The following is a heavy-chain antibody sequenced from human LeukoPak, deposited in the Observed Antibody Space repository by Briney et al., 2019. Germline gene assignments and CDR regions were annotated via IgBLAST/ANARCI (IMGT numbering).Heavy chain of an antibody. CDR2: IKQDGSEK. Sequence: GGSLRLSCAASGFTFSSYWMSWVRQAPGKGLEWVANIKQDGSEKYYVDSVKGRFTISRDNAKNSLYLQMNSLRAEDTAVYYCARNHDYGDYGDAFDIWGQGTMVTVSS. J-gene: IGHJ3*02. V-gene: IGHV3-7*01. D-gene: IGHD4-17*01. CDR3: ARNHDYGDYGDAFDI. CDR1: GFTFSSYW.